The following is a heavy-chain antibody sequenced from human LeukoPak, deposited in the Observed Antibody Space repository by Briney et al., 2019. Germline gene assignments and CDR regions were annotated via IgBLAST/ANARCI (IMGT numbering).Heavy chain of an antibody. J-gene: IGHJ3*02. V-gene: IGHV4-38-2*02. Sequence: PSETLSLTCTVSGYSISSGYYWDWIRQPPGKGLEWIGSIYHSGSTYYNPSLKSRVTISVDTSKNQFSLKLSSVTAADTAVYYCAKDRGHGMVRDRRSAFDIWGQGTMVTVSS. CDR2: IYHSGST. D-gene: IGHD3-10*01. CDR3: AKDRGHGMVRDRRSAFDI. CDR1: GYSISSGYY.